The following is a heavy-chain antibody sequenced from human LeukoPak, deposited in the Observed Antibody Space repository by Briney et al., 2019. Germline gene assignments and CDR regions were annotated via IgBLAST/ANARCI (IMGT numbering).Heavy chain of an antibody. CDR3: ARRTTVTIPFGY. CDR2: INHSGST. V-gene: IGHV4-61*01. D-gene: IGHD4-11*01. Sequence: SETLSLTCTVSGGSVSSGSYYWSWIRQPPGKGLEWIGEINHSGSTNYNPALKSRVTISVDKSKNQFSLKLSSVIAADTAVFYCARRTTVTIPFGYWGQGTLVTVSS. J-gene: IGHJ4*02. CDR1: GGSVSSGSYY.